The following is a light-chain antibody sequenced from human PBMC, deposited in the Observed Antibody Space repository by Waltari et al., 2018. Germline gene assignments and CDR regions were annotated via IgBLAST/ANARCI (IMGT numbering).Light chain of an antibody. CDR1: QSVFYSSDNRNY. Sequence: DIVMTQSPDSLAVSLGARATINGTSSQSVFYSSDNRNYLAWYQQKPGQPPNLLIYWASTRESGVPDRFSGSGSGTDFTLTISSLQAEDVAVYYCQQYYITPLSFGGGTKVEIK. CDR2: WAS. CDR3: QQYYITPLS. V-gene: IGKV4-1*01. J-gene: IGKJ4*01.